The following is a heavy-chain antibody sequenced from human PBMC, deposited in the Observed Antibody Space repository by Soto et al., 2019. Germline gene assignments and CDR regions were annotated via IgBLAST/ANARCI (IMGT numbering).Heavy chain of an antibody. Sequence: QVQLVESGGGVVQPGRSLRLSCAASGFTFSSYAMHWVRQAPGKGLEWVAVISYDGSNKYYADSVKGRFTISRDNSKNALYLQMNSLRAEDTAVYYCARGVVYHHDAFDIWGQGTMVTVSS. J-gene: IGHJ3*02. D-gene: IGHD2-8*02. CDR2: ISYDGSNK. CDR3: ARGVVYHHDAFDI. CDR1: GFTFSSYA. V-gene: IGHV3-30-3*01.